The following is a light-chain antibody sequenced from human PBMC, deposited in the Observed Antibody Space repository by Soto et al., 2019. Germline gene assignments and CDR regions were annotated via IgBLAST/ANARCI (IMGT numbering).Light chain of an antibody. CDR1: RSDVGGYNY. Sequence: QSALTQPASVSGSPGQSITISCTGTRSDVGGYNYVSWYQQHPGKAPKLMIYDVSNRPSGVSNRFSGSKSGNTASLTISGLQAEDEADYYCSSYTSSSPHVVFGGGTQLTVL. CDR2: DVS. CDR3: SSYTSSSPHVV. J-gene: IGLJ2*01. V-gene: IGLV2-14*01.